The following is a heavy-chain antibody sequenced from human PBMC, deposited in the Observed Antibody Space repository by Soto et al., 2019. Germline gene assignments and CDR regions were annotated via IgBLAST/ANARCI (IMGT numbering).Heavy chain of an antibody. CDR1: GGSISSYH. D-gene: IGHD1-20*01. V-gene: IGHV4-59*01. CDR3: ARARNWNYYYYGLDV. CDR2: IYYSGST. Sequence: QVQLQESGPGLVKPSETLSLTCTVSGGSISSYHWNWIRQPPGKGLEWIGYIYYSGSTDYNPSLKSRVIMSVDTSKTQFSLKLSSVTAADTAVYYCARARNWNYYYYGLDVWGQGTTVTVSS. J-gene: IGHJ6*02.